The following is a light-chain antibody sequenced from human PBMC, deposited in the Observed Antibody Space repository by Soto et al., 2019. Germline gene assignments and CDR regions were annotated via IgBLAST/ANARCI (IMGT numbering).Light chain of an antibody. CDR3: QSYDSRLSGVV. CDR2: DNN. J-gene: IGLJ2*01. Sequence: QSALTQPPSVSGAPGQRVTISCTGSSSNIGAGYDVHWYQQLPGTAPKLLIYDNNNRPSGVPDRFSGSKSGTSASLAITGLQAEDEADYYCQSYDSRLSGVVFGGGTKLTVL. V-gene: IGLV1-40*01. CDR1: SSNIGAGYD.